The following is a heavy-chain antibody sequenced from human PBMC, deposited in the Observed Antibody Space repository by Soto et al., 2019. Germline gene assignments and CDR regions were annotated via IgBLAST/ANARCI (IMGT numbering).Heavy chain of an antibody. V-gene: IGHV3-33*01. D-gene: IGHD3-16*01. CDR1: GFTFSSYG. Sequence: QVQLVESGGGVVQPGRSLRLSCAASGFTFSSYGMHWVRQAPGKGLEWVAVIWYDGSNKYYADSVKGRFTISRDNSKNTLYLQMNSLRAEDTAVYYCAGEGGGGMDVWGQGTTVTVSS. J-gene: IGHJ6*02. CDR2: IWYDGSNK. CDR3: AGEGGGGMDV.